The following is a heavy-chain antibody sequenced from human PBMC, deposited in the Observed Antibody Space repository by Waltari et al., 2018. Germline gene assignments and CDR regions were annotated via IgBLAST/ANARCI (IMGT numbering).Heavy chain of an antibody. J-gene: IGHJ4*02. V-gene: IGHV4-39*01. D-gene: IGHD6-13*01. CDR1: GGSISSSSYY. CDR3: ARRLQQLVRRYFDY. Sequence: QLQLQESGPGLVKPSETLSLTCTVSGGSISSSSYYWGWIRQPPGKGLEWIGRSYYSGRTCYNPSLKSRVTISVDTSKNQFALKLSSVTAADTAVYYCARRLQQLVRRYFDYWGQGTLVTVSS. CDR2: SYYSGRT.